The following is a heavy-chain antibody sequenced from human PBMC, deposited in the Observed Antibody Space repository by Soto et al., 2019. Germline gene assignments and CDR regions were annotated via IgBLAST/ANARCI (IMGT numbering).Heavy chain of an antibody. Sequence: KTSETLSLTCTVSGGSISSYYWSWIRQPAGKGLEWIGRIYTSGSTNYNPSLKSRVTMSVGTSKNQFSLKLSSVTAADTAVYYCARDALNWNYVSGQVPYYYYGMDVWGQGTTVTVSS. CDR2: IYTSGST. CDR1: GGSISSYY. CDR3: ARDALNWNYVSGQVPYYYYGMDV. D-gene: IGHD1-7*01. J-gene: IGHJ6*02. V-gene: IGHV4-4*07.